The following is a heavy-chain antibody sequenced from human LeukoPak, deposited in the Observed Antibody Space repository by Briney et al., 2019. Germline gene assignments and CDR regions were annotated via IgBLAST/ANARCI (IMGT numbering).Heavy chain of an antibody. J-gene: IGHJ4*02. Sequence: SETLSLTCAVYGGSFSGYYWSWIRQPPGKGLEWIGSIYYSGSTYYNPSLKSRVTISVDTSKNQFSLKLSSVTAADTAVYYCARHPGVIAAADFDYWGQGTLVTVSS. CDR2: IYYSGST. CDR3: ARHPGVIAAADFDY. CDR1: GGSFSGYY. V-gene: IGHV4-34*01. D-gene: IGHD6-13*01.